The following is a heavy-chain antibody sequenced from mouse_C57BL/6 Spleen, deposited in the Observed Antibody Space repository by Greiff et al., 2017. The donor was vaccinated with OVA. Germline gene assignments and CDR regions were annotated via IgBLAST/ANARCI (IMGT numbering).Heavy chain of an antibody. CDR2: ISSGGSYT. Sequence: EVQRVESGGDLVKPGGSLKLSCAASGFTFSSYGMSWVRQTPDKRLEWVATISSGGSYTYYPDSVKGRFTISRDKDKNTLYLQMRSLKSEDTAMYYCSRQGGYYAMDYWGQGTSVTVSS. CDR3: SRQGGYYAMDY. V-gene: IGHV5-6*01. CDR1: GFTFSSYG. J-gene: IGHJ4*01.